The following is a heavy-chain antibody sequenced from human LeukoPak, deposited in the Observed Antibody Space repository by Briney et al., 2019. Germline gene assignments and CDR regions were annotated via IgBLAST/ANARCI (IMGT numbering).Heavy chain of an antibody. Sequence: GESLKISCKGSGYSFTSYWIGWVRQMPGKGLEWMGIIYPGDSDTRYSPSFQGQVTISADKSISTAYLQWSSLKASDTAMYYCARRYYYGSGVQYYVDYWSQGTLVTVSS. J-gene: IGHJ4*02. CDR1: GYSFTSYW. CDR3: ARRYYYGSGVQYYVDY. CDR2: IYPGDSDT. V-gene: IGHV5-51*01. D-gene: IGHD3-10*01.